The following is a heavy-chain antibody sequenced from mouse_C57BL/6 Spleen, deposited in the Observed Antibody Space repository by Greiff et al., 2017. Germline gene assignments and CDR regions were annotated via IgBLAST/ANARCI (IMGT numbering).Heavy chain of an antibody. CDR2: IDPEDGET. D-gene: IGHD2-3*01. V-gene: IGHV14-2*01. Sequence: EVQLKESGAGLVKPGASVKFSCTASGFNINDYYMHWVKQRPEQGLEWIGKIDPEDGETKYAPKFQGKATITADTTSNTAYLQLSSLTSEDTAVYYCASIGGYFFAYWGQGTLVTVSA. J-gene: IGHJ3*01. CDR3: ASIGGYFFAY. CDR1: GFNINDYY.